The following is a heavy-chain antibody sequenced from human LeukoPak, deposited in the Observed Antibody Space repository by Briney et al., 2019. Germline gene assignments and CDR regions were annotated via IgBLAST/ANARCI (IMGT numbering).Heavy chain of an antibody. J-gene: IGHJ4*02. V-gene: IGHV3-23*01. CDR1: GFTFSTYV. CDR2: ISGSGGTT. CDR3: AKVLKRVPIAAAGDY. D-gene: IGHD6-13*01. Sequence: GGSLRLSCAASGFTFSTYVMTWVRQAPGKGLEWVSEISGSGGTTYYADSVKGRFTISRDNSKNTLYLQMNSLRAEDTAVYYCAKVLKRVPIAAAGDYWGQGTLVTVSS.